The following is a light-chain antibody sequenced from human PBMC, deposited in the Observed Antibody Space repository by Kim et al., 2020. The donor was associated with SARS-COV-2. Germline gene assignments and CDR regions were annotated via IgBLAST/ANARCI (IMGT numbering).Light chain of an antibody. Sequence: PGERATLSCRASQSISSSYLAWYQQRPGQAPRLLIYGASSRATGIPDRFSGSGSGADFTLTISRLEPEDFAVYYCQHYSSSPPWTFGPGTKVDIK. CDR2: GAS. CDR3: QHYSSSPPWT. J-gene: IGKJ1*01. CDR1: QSISSSY. V-gene: IGKV3-20*01.